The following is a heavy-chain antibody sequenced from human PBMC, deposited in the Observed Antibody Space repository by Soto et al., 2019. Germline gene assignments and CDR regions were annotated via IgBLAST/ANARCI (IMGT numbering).Heavy chain of an antibody. D-gene: IGHD6-25*01. V-gene: IGHV1-69*01. CDR2: IIPIFGIK. J-gene: IGHJ4*02. CDR1: GGTFNTYA. Sequence: QMHLVQSGAEVKERGSSVKISCKTSGGTFNTYALTWVRQAPGQGLEWIGGIIPIFGIKNVAQRFQGRVTINADESLTTAYMEMTSLRSDDTAVYYCAKAAGDHWGQGTLVTVSS. CDR3: AKAAGDH.